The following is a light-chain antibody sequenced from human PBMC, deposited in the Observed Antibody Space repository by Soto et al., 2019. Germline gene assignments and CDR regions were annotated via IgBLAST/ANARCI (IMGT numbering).Light chain of an antibody. CDR1: QSVSRY. Sequence: EIVLTQSPATLSLSPGERATLSCRASQSVSRYLAWYQQKPGQAPMLLIYDAYNKATGIPARFSGSGSGTDFPLTISSREPEDFAVYYCQQRSNWPPYTFGQGTTLELK. V-gene: IGKV3-11*01. CDR2: DAY. J-gene: IGKJ2*01. CDR3: QQRSNWPPYT.